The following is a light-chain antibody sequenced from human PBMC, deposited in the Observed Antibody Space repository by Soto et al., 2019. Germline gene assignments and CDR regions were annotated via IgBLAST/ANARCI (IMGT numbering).Light chain of an antibody. CDR3: QQHGSAPLT. Sequence: EIVLTQSPSTLSLSPGERATLSCRASQSVSSSYLAWYQQKPGQAPRLLIYGASSRATGIPDRFSGSGSGTDFTLTISRLEPEDVAVYYCQQHGSAPLTFGGGTKVEIK. J-gene: IGKJ4*01. V-gene: IGKV3-20*01. CDR1: QSVSSSY. CDR2: GAS.